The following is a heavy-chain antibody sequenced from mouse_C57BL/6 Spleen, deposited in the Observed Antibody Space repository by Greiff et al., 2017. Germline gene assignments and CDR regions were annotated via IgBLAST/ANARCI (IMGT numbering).Heavy chain of an antibody. D-gene: IGHD1-1*01. CDR2: IDPNSGGT. V-gene: IGHV1-72*01. CDR3: ARDYYGSHYYAMDY. Sequence: QVHVKQPGAELVKPGASVKLSCKASGYTFTSYWMHWVKQRPGRGLEWIGRIDPNSGGTKYNEKFKSKATLTVDKPSSTAYMQRSSRTSEDSAVYYCARDYYGSHYYAMDYWGQGTSVTVSS. CDR1: GYTFTSYW. J-gene: IGHJ4*01.